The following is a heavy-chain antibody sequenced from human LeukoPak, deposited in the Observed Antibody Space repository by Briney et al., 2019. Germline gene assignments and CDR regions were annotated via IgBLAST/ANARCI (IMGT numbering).Heavy chain of an antibody. Sequence: ASVTVSCKASGYTFTSYGISWVRQAPGQALEWMGWISAYNCNTNYAQKPQDRITMTTDTSTSPAYMELRSLRSDDTAVYYCARVPVYYMDVWGKGTTVTVSS. V-gene: IGHV1-18*01. CDR1: GYTFTSYG. J-gene: IGHJ6*03. CDR3: ARVPVYYMDV. CDR2: ISAYNCNT.